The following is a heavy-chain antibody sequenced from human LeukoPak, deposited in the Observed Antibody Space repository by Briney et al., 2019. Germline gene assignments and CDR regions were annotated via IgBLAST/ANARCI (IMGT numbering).Heavy chain of an antibody. D-gene: IGHD2-21*02. CDR1: DGSIGRGGYS. CDR3: ARVPVRRYAGDSVDY. Sequence: SETLSRTCAVSDGSIGRGGYSWSWIRQPPGKGLEWIGTMYHSGSTYYNPSLKSRVTISVDTSKNQFSLKLSSVTAADTAVYYCARVPVRRYAGDSVDYWGQGTLVTVSS. CDR2: MYHSGST. J-gene: IGHJ4*02. V-gene: IGHV4-30-2*03.